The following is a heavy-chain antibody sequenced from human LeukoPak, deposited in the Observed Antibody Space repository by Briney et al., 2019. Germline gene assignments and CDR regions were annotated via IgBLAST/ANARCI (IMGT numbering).Heavy chain of an antibody. CDR3: ATDQYSSGWYEGDY. CDR2: INPNSGGT. D-gene: IGHD6-19*01. CDR1: GYTFTGYY. Sequence: ASVKVSCKASGYTFTGYYMHWVRQAPGQRLEWMGWINPNSGGTNYAQKFKGRVTMTRDTSTSTAYMELSRLRSYDTAACHCATDQYSSGWYEGDYWGQGTLVTVSS. J-gene: IGHJ4*02. V-gene: IGHV1-2*02.